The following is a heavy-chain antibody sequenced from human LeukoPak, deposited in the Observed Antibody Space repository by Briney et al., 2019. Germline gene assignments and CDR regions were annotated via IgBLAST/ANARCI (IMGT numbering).Heavy chain of an antibody. V-gene: IGHV3-33*01. J-gene: IGHJ6*02. CDR1: GFTFSSYG. Sequence: PGRSLRLSCAASGFTFSSYGMHWVRQVPGKGLEWVAVIWYDGSNKYYADSVKGRFTISRDNSKNTLYLQMNSLRAEDTAVYYCARDGKYYDFWSGYYPYYYYHGMDVWGQGTTVTVSS. CDR3: ARDGKYYDFWSGYYPYYYYHGMDV. D-gene: IGHD3-3*01. CDR2: IWYDGSNK.